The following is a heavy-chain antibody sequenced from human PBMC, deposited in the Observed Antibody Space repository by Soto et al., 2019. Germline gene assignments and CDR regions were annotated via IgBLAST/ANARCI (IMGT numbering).Heavy chain of an antibody. J-gene: IGHJ4*02. D-gene: IGHD4-17*01. Sequence: QVQLVESGGGVVQPGRSLRLSCAASGFTFSSYGMHWVRQAPGKGLEWVAVIWYDGSNKHYADSVKGRFTISRDNSKNTLYLQMNSLRAEDTAVYYCARDHRTVTTFPDYWGQGTLVTVSS. CDR2: IWYDGSNK. V-gene: IGHV3-33*01. CDR3: ARDHRTVTTFPDY. CDR1: GFTFSSYG.